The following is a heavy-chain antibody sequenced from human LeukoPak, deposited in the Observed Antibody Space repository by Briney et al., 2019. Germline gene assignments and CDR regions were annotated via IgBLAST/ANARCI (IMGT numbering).Heavy chain of an antibody. J-gene: IGHJ4*02. CDR2: IIPIFGTA. Sequence: GASVKVSCKASGGTFSSYAISWVRQAPGQGLEWMGGIIPIFGTANYAQKFQGRATITADESTSTAYMELSSLRSEDTAVYYCLLENDYSNRIDYWGQGTLVTVSS. CDR1: GGTFSSYA. V-gene: IGHV1-69*13. D-gene: IGHD4-11*01. CDR3: LLENDYSNRIDY.